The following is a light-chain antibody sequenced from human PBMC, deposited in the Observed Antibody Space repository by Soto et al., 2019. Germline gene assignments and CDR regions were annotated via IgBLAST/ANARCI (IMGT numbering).Light chain of an antibody. CDR3: CSSPPESTYV. CDR2: KGT. CDR1: SDDVGAYNS. Sequence: QSALAQPASVSGSPGPSITISCTGTSDDVGAYNSVSWYQQLPHKPPQVILYKGTQRPSGVSSRFSGSPSGNAASMTISGLQADDEAEYFCCSSPPESTYVFGNGTKLTVL. J-gene: IGLJ1*01. V-gene: IGLV2-23*01.